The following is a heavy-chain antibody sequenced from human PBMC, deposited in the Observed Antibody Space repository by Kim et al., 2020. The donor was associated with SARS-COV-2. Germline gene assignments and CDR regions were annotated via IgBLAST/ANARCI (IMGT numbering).Heavy chain of an antibody. Sequence: SETLSLTCTVSGGSISSGGYYWSWIRQHPGKGLEWIGYIYYSGSTYYNPSLKSRVTISVDTSKNQFSLKLSSVTAADTAVYYCARHYYGSGSFHHNWFDPWGQGTLVTVSS. V-gene: IGHV4-31*03. CDR3: ARHYYGSGSFHHNWFDP. D-gene: IGHD3-10*01. CDR2: IYYSGST. CDR1: GGSISSGGYY. J-gene: IGHJ5*02.